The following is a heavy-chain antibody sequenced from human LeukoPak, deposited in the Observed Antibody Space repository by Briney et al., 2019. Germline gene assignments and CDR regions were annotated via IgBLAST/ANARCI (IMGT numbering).Heavy chain of an antibody. V-gene: IGHV4-61*02. CDR2: IYTSGST. CDR1: GGSISSGSYY. J-gene: IGHJ3*02. CDR3: ARVMRGGRSSFPWGDAFDI. D-gene: IGHD6-13*01. Sequence: SETLSLTCTVSGGSISSGSYYWSWIRQPAGKGLEWIGRIYTSGSTNYNPSLKSRVTISVDTSKNQFSLKLSSVTAADTAVYYCARVMRGGRSSFPWGDAFDIWGQGTMVTVSS.